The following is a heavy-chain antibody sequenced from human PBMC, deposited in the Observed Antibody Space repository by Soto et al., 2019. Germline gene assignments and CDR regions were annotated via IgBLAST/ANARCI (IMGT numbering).Heavy chain of an antibody. CDR1: GGTFSCYA. D-gene: IGHD2-2*01. CDR2: IIPIFGTA. Sequence: ASVKVSCKASGGTFSCYASSWVRQAPGQGLEWMGGIIPIFGTANYAQKFQGRVTITADESTSTAYMELSSLRSEDTAVYYCAGRYCSSTSCYVLFDPWGQGTLVTSPQ. V-gene: IGHV1-69*01. CDR3: AGRYCSSTSCYVLFDP. J-gene: IGHJ5*02.